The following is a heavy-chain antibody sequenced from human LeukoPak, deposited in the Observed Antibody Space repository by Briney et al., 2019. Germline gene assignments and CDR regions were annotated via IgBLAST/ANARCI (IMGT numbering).Heavy chain of an antibody. CDR2: IYYSGST. CDR1: GGSISSGDYY. CDR3: AKTSRFHLPNYDFWSGYKYRFDP. D-gene: IGHD3-3*01. J-gene: IGHJ5*02. Sequence: SETLSLTCTVSGGSISSGDYYWSWIRQPPGKGLEWIGSIYYSGSTYYNPSLKSRVTISVDTSKNQFSLKLSSVTAADTAVYYCAKTSRFHLPNYDFWSGYKYRFDPWGQGTLVTVSS. V-gene: IGHV4-39*01.